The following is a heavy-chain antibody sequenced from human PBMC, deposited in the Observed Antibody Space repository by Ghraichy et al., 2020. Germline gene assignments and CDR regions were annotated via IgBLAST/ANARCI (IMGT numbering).Heavy chain of an antibody. Sequence: SQTLSLTCTVSGGSISGYYWSWIRQPAGKGLEWIGRIYARGDTNYNPSLMSRVFMSIDTSKNQFSLKLSSVTVADTAIYFSAKDRATVTATWGQGTLVTVSS. J-gene: IGHJ5*02. CDR2: IYARGDT. V-gene: IGHV4-4*07. CDR1: GGSISGYY. CDR3: AKDRATVTAT. D-gene: IGHD2-21*02.